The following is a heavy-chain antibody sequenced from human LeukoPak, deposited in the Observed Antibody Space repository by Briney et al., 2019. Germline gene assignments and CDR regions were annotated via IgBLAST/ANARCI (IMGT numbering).Heavy chain of an antibody. D-gene: IGHD1-26*01. J-gene: IGHJ2*01. Sequence: SETLSLTCTVSGASFKNYYWTWIRQSAGKGLEWIGRIYVYTADTTDYNPSLKSPVTMSAATSKSQFSLNLTSVTAADTPVYYCARDLGATFDVWGRGTLVTVSS. CDR3: ARDLGATFDV. CDR2: IYVYTADTT. CDR1: GASFKNYY. V-gene: IGHV4-4*07.